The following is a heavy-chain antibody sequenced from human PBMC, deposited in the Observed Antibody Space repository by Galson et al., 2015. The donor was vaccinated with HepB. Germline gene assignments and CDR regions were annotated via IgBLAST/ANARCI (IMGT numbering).Heavy chain of an antibody. D-gene: IGHD6-19*01. CDR1: GFTFSSYS. CDR2: ISSSGSYT. J-gene: IGHJ3*02. V-gene: IGHV3-21*01. Sequence: LRLSCAASGFTFSSYSMNWVRQAPGKGLEWVSSISSSGSYTYHADSVKGRFTISRDNAKNSLYLQMNSLRDEDTAVYYCATRLAVAGTGAFDIWGQGTMVTVSS. CDR3: ATRLAVAGTGAFDI.